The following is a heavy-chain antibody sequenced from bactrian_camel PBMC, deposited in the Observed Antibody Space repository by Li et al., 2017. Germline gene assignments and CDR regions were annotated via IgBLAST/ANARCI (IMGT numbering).Heavy chain of an antibody. CDR1: GDTRSDIY. Sequence: QLVESGGGSVQAGGSLRLSCTASGDTRSDIYMGWFRQRPGKEREGIASLDSNGNTKYLDSAKGRFTISRDNADNTLYLQMNSLRPEDTATYFCAIEARWRCIGLPPFGWRGQGTQVTVS. J-gene: IGHJ6*01. D-gene: IGHD1*01. V-gene: IGHV3S53*01. CDR3: AIEARWRCIGLPPFGW. CDR2: LDSNGNT.